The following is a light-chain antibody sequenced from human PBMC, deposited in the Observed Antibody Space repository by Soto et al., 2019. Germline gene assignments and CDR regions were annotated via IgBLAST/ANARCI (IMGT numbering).Light chain of an antibody. Sequence: EIVLSQSPGTLSLSPGDIATLSCRASQSVSSSYLAWYQQKPGQAPRLLIYGASSRATGIPDRFSGSGSGTDFTLTISRLEPEDFATYYCQQYNSYSFGQGTKVDIK. V-gene: IGKV3-20*01. CDR2: GAS. CDR1: QSVSSSY. CDR3: QQYNSYS. J-gene: IGKJ1*01.